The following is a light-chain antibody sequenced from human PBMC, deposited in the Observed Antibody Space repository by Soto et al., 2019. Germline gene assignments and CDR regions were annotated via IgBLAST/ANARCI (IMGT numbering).Light chain of an antibody. CDR1: SSDVGSYNR. Sequence: QSALTQPASVSGSPGQSITISCTGTSSDVGSYNRVSWYQQHADKAPKLMIYDVSKRPSGISNRFSGSKSGSTASLTISGLQAEDEADYYCCSYAGSTTSWVFGGGTKLTVL. CDR2: DVS. V-gene: IGLV2-23*02. CDR3: CSYAGSTTSWV. J-gene: IGLJ3*02.